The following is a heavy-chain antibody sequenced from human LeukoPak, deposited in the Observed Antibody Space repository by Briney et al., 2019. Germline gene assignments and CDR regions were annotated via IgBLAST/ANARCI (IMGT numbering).Heavy chain of an antibody. J-gene: IGHJ4*02. CDR1: GFAFNNYA. CDR3: ARWGVGDY. V-gene: IGHV3-69-1*02. D-gene: IGHD1-26*01. Sequence: PGGSLRLSCSASGFAFNNYAMSWVRQAPGKGLEWVSYISSSNTIYYADSVKGRFTISRDNAKNSLYLQMNSLRAEDTAVYYCARWGVGDYWGQGTLVTVSS. CDR2: ISSSNTI.